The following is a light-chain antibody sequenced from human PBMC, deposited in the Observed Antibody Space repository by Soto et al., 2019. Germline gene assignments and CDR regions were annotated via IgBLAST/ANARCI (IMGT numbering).Light chain of an antibody. CDR3: QSADNSGSNYV. CDR2: KDT. J-gene: IGLJ1*01. CDR1: ALSKQY. V-gene: IGLV3-25*03. Sequence: SYELTQPPSVSVSPGQTARITCLGDALSKQYVSWYQQRPGQAPVLVIYKDTERPSGIPERFSGSTSGTTVTLTIGGVQAEDEADYFCQSADNSGSNYVFGTGTKLTVL.